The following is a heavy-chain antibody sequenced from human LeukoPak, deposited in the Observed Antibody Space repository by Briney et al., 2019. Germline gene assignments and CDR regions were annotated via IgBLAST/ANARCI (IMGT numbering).Heavy chain of an antibody. D-gene: IGHD1-26*01. V-gene: IGHV1-69*15. CDR3: ARGAVSSGSYYGSFDY. CDR2: ISPIFGTA. Sequence: ASVKVSCKASGGTFSSYAISWVRQAPGQGLEWMRRISPIFGTANYAQKFQGRVTITPDESTSTAYMELGSLRSEDTAVYYCARGAVSSGSYYGSFDYWGQGTLVTVSS. CDR1: GGTFSSYA. J-gene: IGHJ4*02.